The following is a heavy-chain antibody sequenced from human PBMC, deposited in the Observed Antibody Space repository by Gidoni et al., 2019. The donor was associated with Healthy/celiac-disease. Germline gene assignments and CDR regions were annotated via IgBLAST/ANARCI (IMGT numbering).Heavy chain of an antibody. D-gene: IGHD2-15*01. CDR1: GGSISSGGYS. CDR3: ARSGGGSCLDP. J-gene: IGHJ5*02. Sequence: QLQLQESGSGLVKPSQTLSLTCAVSGGSISSGGYSWRWLRQPPGKGLEWIGYIYHSGSTYYNPSLKSRVTISVARSKNQFSLKLSSVTAADTAVYYCARSGGGSCLDPWGQGTLVTVSS. CDR2: IYHSGST. V-gene: IGHV4-30-2*01.